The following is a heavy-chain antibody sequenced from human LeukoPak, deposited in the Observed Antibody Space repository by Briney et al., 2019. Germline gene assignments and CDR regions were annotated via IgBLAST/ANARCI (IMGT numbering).Heavy chain of an antibody. CDR3: ARDPYSGNYGTYYYYYMDV. V-gene: IGHV3-21*01. CDR2: ISGRSNYI. CDR1: GFTFSTFS. Sequence: GGSLRLSCAASGFTFSTFSMNWVRQAPGKALEWVSSISGRSNYIFYADSVRGRFTISRDNAKNSLYLQMDSLGPEDTAVYYCARDPYSGNYGTYYYYYMDVWGKGTTGTIS. J-gene: IGHJ6*03. D-gene: IGHD1-26*01.